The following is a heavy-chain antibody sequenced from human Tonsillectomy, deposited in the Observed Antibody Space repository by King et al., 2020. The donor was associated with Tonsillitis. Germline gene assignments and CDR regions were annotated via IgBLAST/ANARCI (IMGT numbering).Heavy chain of an antibody. CDR2: IYSGGSST. D-gene: IGHD6-13*01. CDR1: GFTFSSYA. CDR3: AKGAIAAAGTVDY. Sequence: VQLVESGGGLVQPGGSLRLSCAASGFTFSSYAMSWVRQAPGKGLEWVSVIYSGGSSTNYAESVKGRFTISRDNSKNTLYLQMNSLRAEDTAVYYCAKGAIAAAGTVDYWGQRTLVTVSS. V-gene: IGHV3-23*03. J-gene: IGHJ4*02.